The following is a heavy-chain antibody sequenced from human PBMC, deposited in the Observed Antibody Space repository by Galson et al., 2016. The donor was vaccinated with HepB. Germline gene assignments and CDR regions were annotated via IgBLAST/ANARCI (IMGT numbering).Heavy chain of an antibody. CDR2: IYWDDDK. CDR3: THNSGYYSAYNYYYYMDV. Sequence: PALVKPTQTLTLTCTFSGFSLTTGGVGVGWIRQPPGKALEWLALIYWDDDKRYRPSLQSRLTITKDTSKNQVVLTMTNMDPVDAATYYCTHNSGYYSAYNYYYYMDVWGKATTVTGSS. D-gene: IGHD3-3*01. J-gene: IGHJ6*03. CDR1: GFSLTTGGVG. V-gene: IGHV2-5*02.